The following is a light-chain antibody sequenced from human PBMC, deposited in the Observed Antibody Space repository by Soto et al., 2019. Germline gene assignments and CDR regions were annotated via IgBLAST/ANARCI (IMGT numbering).Light chain of an antibody. Sequence: QSVLTQPPSVSGAPGQRVTISCTGSSSNIGAGYDVHWYQRLPGTAPKVLIYGNNNRPSGVPDRFSGSKSGTSASLAITGLEAEDEAEYYCQSYDSSLSGSDVFGTGTKVTVL. CDR1: SSNIGAGYD. CDR3: QSYDSSLSGSDV. J-gene: IGLJ1*01. V-gene: IGLV1-40*01. CDR2: GNN.